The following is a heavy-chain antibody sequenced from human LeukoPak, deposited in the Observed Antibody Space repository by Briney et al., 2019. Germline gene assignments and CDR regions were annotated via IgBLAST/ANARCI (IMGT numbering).Heavy chain of an antibody. V-gene: IGHV3-9*01. CDR3: AKSGDLGSFYTHFCDY. CDR2: TSWNSDTT. J-gene: IGHJ4*02. Sequence: GGSLRLSCAASGFTFGNYAIHWVRQVPGKGLEWVSGTSWNSDTTGYADSVKGRFTISRDNAKNSVYLQMSSLRPEDTAFYYCAKSGDLGSFYTHFCDYWGQGILVTVSS. D-gene: IGHD3-10*01. CDR1: GFTFGNYA.